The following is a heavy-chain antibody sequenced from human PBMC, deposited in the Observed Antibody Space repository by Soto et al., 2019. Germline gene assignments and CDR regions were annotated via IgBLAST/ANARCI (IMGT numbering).Heavy chain of an antibody. D-gene: IGHD2-15*01. Sequence: QVQLVESGGGVVQPGRSLRLSCAASGFTFSSYAMHWVRQAPGKGLEWVAVISYDGSNKYYADSVKGRFTISRDNSKNTLYLQMNSLRAEDTAVYYCARELVVVDATPLSDAFDIWGQGTMVTVSS. CDR2: ISYDGSNK. V-gene: IGHV3-30-3*01. CDR1: GFTFSSYA. CDR3: ARELVVVDATPLSDAFDI. J-gene: IGHJ3*02.